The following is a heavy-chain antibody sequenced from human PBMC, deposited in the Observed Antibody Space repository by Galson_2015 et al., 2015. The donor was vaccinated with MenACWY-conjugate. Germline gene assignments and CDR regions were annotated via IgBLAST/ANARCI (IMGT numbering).Heavy chain of an antibody. Sequence: PALVKPTQTLTLTCTFSGIPLTPRGMSVSWIRLPPGKALEWLALIDRDDAKYYNTTLKTRLTISKDTSKNQVVLTLAILDPVDTATYYCARIGGDWDTDPSWYFDICGRGTLVTVSS. V-gene: IGHV2-70*13. J-gene: IGHJ2*01. D-gene: IGHD2-21*02. CDR3: ARIGGDWDTDPSWYFDI. CDR1: GIPLTPRGMS. CDR2: IDRDDAK.